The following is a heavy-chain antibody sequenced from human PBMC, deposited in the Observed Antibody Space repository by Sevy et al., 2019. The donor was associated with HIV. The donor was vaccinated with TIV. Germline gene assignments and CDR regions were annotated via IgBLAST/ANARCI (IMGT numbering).Heavy chain of an antibody. D-gene: IGHD6-13*01. J-gene: IGHJ6*02. CDR3: ARSIAAAGTDYGMDV. CDR1: GGSISSSSYY. CDR2: IYYSGST. Sequence: SETLSLTCTVSGGSISSSSYYWGWIRQPPGKGLEWIGSIYYSGSTYYNPSLKSRVTISLDTSKNQFSLKLSSVTAADTAVYYCARSIAAAGTDYGMDVWGQGTTVTVSS. V-gene: IGHV4-39*01.